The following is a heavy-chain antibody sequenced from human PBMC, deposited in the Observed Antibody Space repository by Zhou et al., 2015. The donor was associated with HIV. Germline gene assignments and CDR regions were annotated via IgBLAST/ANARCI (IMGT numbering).Heavy chain of an antibody. V-gene: IGHV1-18*01. J-gene: IGHJ5*02. Sequence: QVQLVQSGAEVKKPGASVKVSCKASGYTFTSYGISWVRQAPGQGLEWMGWISTYNGNINYAQKLQGRVTMTTDTSTSTAYMELRSLRSDDTAVYYCARALNYDSSGYYGVNWFDPWGQGTLVTVSS. CDR1: GYTFTSYG. CDR2: ISTYNGNI. D-gene: IGHD3-22*01. CDR3: ARALNYDSSGYYGVNWFDP.